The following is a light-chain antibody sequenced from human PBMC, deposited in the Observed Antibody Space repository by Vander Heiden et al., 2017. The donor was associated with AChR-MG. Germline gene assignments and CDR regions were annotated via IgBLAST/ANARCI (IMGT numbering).Light chain of an antibody. V-gene: IGLV2-23*02. CDR3: CSYAGSSTAVV. CDR1: SSNVGSCNL. Sequence: SALPQPASVSGSPGQWHTISCTGTSSNVGSCNLSAWYQQHPGKAPKLMIYEVSKRPSGVANRFSGSKSGNTASLTITGLQAEDEADYYCCSYAGSSTAVVFGGGTKLTVL. CDR2: EVS. J-gene: IGLJ2*01.